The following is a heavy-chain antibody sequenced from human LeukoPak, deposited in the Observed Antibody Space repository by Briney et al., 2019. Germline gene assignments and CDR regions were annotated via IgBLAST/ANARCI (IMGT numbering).Heavy chain of an antibody. CDR3: ARDRGTVTTGGSLWFDP. V-gene: IGHV3-30-3*01. CDR1: GFTFSSYA. CDR2: ISYDGGNE. D-gene: IGHD4-17*01. J-gene: IGHJ5*02. Sequence: PGRSLRLSCAASGFTFSSYAMHWVRQAPGKGLEWVAVISYDGGNEYYADSVKGRITISRDNSKNTLYLQMNSLRAEDTAVYYCARDRGTVTTGGSLWFDPWGQGTLVTVSS.